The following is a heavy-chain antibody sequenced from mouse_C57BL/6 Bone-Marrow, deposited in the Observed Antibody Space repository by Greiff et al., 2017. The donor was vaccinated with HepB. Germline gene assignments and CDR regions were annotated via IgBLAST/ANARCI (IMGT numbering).Heavy chain of an antibody. D-gene: IGHD3-3*01. Sequence: EVQWVESGGGLVKPGGSLQLSCAASGFTFSSYAMSWVRQTPEKRLEWVATISDGGSYTYYPDNVKGRFTISRDNAKNNLYLQMSHLKSEDTAMYYCARDRDSWFAYWGKGTLVTVSA. J-gene: IGHJ3*01. CDR2: ISDGGSYT. CDR3: ARDRDSWFAY. V-gene: IGHV5-4*01. CDR1: GFTFSSYA.